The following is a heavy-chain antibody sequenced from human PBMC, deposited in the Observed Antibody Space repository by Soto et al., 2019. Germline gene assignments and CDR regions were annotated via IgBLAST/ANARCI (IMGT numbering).Heavy chain of an antibody. J-gene: IGHJ4*02. V-gene: IGHV2-26*01. D-gene: IGHD4-17*01. CDR1: GFSLSNARMG. Sequence: SGPTLVNPTETLTLTCTVSGFSLSNARMGVSWIRQPPGKALEWLAHIFSNDEKSYSTSLKSRLTISKDTSKSQVVLTMTNMEPVDTATYYCARHDYGGNSLDYWGQGTLVTVSS. CDR3: ARHDYGGNSLDY. CDR2: IFSNDEK.